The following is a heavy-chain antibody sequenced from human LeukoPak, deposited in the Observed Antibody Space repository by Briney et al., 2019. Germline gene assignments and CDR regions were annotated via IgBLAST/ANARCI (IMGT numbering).Heavy chain of an antibody. Sequence: GASVKVSCKASGYTFTDYGINWVRQAPGQGLKWMGWVSAYNVNTNYAQKLQGRVTMTTDTSTSTAHMELRSLRSDDTAVYYCARDYCSGGGCYFDYWGEGTLVTVSS. CDR3: ARDYCSGGGCYFDY. D-gene: IGHD2-15*01. J-gene: IGHJ4*02. V-gene: IGHV1-18*01. CDR1: GYTFTDYG. CDR2: VSAYNVNT.